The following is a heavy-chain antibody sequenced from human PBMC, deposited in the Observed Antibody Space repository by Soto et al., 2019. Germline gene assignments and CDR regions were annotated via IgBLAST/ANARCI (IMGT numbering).Heavy chain of an antibody. Sequence: QEQWVESGGDVVQPGRSLTLSCAASGFTFSANAMHWVRQAPGKGLEWVAVIAYDGTIKIYRDSVKGRFTISRDDSKSTLYLQMNSLSPEDAPVYYCPIDKILGAPDYLDSWGQGTLVTVSS. D-gene: IGHD6-6*01. CDR3: PIDKILGAPDYLDS. CDR1: GFTFSANA. V-gene: IGHV3-30-3*01. CDR2: IAYDGTIK. J-gene: IGHJ4*02.